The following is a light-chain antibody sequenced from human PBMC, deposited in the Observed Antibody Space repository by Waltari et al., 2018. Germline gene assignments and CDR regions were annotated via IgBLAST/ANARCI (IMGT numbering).Light chain of an antibody. J-gene: IGKJ1*01. CDR1: QSVSSSY. CDR3: QQYGSPWT. Sequence: EIVLTQSPGTLSLSPGERATLSCRASQSVSSSYLAWYQQKPGPAPRLLIYGASSRATGIPDRFSGSGSGTGFTLTISRLEPEDFAVYYCQQYGSPWTFGQGTKVEIK. CDR2: GAS. V-gene: IGKV3-20*01.